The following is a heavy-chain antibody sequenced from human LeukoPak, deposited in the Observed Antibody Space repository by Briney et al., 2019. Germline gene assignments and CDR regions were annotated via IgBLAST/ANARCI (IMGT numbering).Heavy chain of an antibody. V-gene: IGHV4-61*02. CDR2: IYTSGST. J-gene: IGHJ4*02. CDR1: GGSISSGPYY. D-gene: IGHD3-10*01. Sequence: SETLSLTCTVSGGSISSGPYYWSWIRQPAGKGLEWIGRIYTSGSTNYNPSLKSRVTISLDTSKNQFSLKLSSVTAADTAVYYCARGGWFGESPFDYWGQGTLVTVSS. CDR3: ARGGWFGESPFDY.